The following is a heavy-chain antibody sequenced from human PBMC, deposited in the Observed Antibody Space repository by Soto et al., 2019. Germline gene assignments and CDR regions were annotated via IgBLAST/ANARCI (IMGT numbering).Heavy chain of an antibody. Sequence: ASVKVSCKASGYTFTGYYVHWVREAPGQGLEWMGWINPETGGASYAQKFQGRVTLSRDTSINTAYLELSRLRFDDAAVYFCARERYQVISDGMDVWGQGTTVTVSS. D-gene: IGHD2-2*01. J-gene: IGHJ6*02. CDR1: GYTFTGYY. CDR3: ARERYQVISDGMDV. V-gene: IGHV1-2*02. CDR2: INPETGGA.